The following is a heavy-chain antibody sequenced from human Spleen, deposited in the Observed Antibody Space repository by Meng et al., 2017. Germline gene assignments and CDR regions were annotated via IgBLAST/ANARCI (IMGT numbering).Heavy chain of an antibody. V-gene: IGHV3-21*01. D-gene: IGHD1-26*01. J-gene: IGHJ6*02. CDR2: ISSSSSYI. CDR3: AKIDSGSYYDPRGLSADV. CDR1: GFTVSHNY. Sequence: GESLKISCASSGFTVSHNYMNWVRQAPGKGLEWVSSISSSSSYIYYADSVKGRFTIPRDNAKNSLYLQMNSLRAEDTAVYYCAKIDSGSYYDPRGLSADVWGQGTTVTVSS.